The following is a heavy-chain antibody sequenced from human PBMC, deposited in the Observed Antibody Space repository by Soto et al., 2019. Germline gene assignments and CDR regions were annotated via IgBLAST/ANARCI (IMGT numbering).Heavy chain of an antibody. CDR2: THHSRGT. D-gene: IGHD3-22*01. V-gene: IGHV4-4*02. Sequence: SETLSLTCAVSGDSIIGTHWWSWVRRPPGKGLEFIGETHHSRGTNYNPSLKSRVTISLDKSKNQFSLKLSSVTAADTAVYYCARDKLRDSSGYYGPTRSYAFDVWGQGTMVTVSS. CDR1: GDSIIGTHW. CDR3: ARDKLRDSSGYYGPTRSYAFDV. J-gene: IGHJ3*01.